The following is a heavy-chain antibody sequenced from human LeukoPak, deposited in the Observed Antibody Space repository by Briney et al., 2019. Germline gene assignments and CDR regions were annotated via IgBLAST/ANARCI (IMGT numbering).Heavy chain of an antibody. CDR3: ARSLYGDRVDY. Sequence: PSETLSLTCTVSGGSISSSSYYWGWIRQPPGKGLEWIGSIYYSGSTYYNPSLKSRVTISVDTSKNQFSLKLSSVTAADTAVYYCARSLYGDRVDYWGQGTLVTVSS. J-gene: IGHJ4*02. D-gene: IGHD2-8*01. CDR2: IYYSGST. CDR1: GGSISSSSYY. V-gene: IGHV4-39*01.